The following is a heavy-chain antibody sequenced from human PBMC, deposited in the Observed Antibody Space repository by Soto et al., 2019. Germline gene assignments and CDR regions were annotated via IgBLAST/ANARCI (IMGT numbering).Heavy chain of an antibody. J-gene: IGHJ6*03. D-gene: IGHD6-13*01. CDR2: SNWSGADT. V-gene: IGHV3-20*04. CDR1: GFTFDDHG. Sequence: EVQLVESGGGVVRPGGSLRLSCTASGFTFDDHGMSWVRQAPGKGLEWVSASNWSGADTGYADSVQGRFTISRDNGKNSLFLQMNSLRAEDTALYYCARKNGIAEQYYMDVWGKGTTVTVSS. CDR3: ARKNGIAEQYYMDV.